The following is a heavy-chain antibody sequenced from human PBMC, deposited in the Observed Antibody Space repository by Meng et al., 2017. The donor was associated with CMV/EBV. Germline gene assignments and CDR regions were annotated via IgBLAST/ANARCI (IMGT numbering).Heavy chain of an antibody. D-gene: IGHD5-12*01. J-gene: IGHJ4*02. Sequence: GESLKISCSASGFTFSNAWMSWVRQAPGQGLEWVGRIKSKTDGGTTDYAAPVKGRFTISRDDSKNTLYLQMNSLKTEDTAVYYCTTEEIYGSNYWGQGTLVTVSS. CDR2: IKSKTDGGTT. CDR3: TTEEIYGSNY. CDR1: GFTFSNAW. V-gene: IGHV3-15*01.